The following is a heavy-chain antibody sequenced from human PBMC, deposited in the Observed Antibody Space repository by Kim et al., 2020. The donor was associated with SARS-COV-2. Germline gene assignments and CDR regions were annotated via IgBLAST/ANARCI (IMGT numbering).Heavy chain of an antibody. D-gene: IGHD2-15*01. J-gene: IGHJ3*02. CDR2: ISGTGTIT. CDR3: VRENYWAFDI. V-gene: IGHV3-48*04. CDR1: GFTLSLYS. Sequence: GGSLRLSCATSGFTLSLYSMNWVRQSPGKGLEWVSHISGTGTITKHADSVRGRFTISRDNAKNSLFLQMNGLRAEDTAVYYCVRENYWAFDIWGQGPMV.